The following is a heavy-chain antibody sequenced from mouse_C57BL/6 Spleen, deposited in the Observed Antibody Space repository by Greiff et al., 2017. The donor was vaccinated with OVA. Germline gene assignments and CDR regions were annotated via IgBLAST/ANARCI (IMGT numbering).Heavy chain of an antibody. CDR2: IYPGDGDT. J-gene: IGHJ2*01. V-gene: IGHV1-82*01. D-gene: IGHD1-1*01. CDR3: ARWRVRFFDY. Sequence: VQLQQSGPELVKPGASVKISCKASGYAFSSSWMNWVKQRPGKGLEWIGRIYPGDGDTNYNGKFKGKATLTADKSSSTAYMQLSSLTSEDSAVYFCARWRVRFFDYWGQGTTLTVSS. CDR1: GYAFSSSW.